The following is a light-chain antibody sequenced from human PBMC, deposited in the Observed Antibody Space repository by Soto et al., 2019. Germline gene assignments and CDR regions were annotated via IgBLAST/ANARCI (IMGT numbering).Light chain of an antibody. CDR2: AAS. V-gene: IGKV1-5*01. J-gene: IGKJ4*01. CDR1: QSISDW. Sequence: IQMNQSPSTLSASVGDRVTITCRASQSISDWLAWFQLKPGKAPKLLIYAASSLQSAVPSRFSGSGSGTAFTLTISSLHPDDFATYYCQQYNSYPLTFGGGTKVDIK. CDR3: QQYNSYPLT.